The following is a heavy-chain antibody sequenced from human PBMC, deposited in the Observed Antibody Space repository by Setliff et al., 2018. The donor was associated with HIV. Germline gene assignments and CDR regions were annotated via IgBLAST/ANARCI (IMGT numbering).Heavy chain of an antibody. V-gene: IGHV1-2*02. CDR3: VRAPYYSDNSGYYYD. CDR2: INPNSGDT. Sequence: ASVKVSCKASGYTFTGYYMHWVRQAPGQGPEWMGWINPNSGDTYYAQKFQGSVTMTRDTSINTVYMELTRLRSDDTAVYYCVRAPYYSDNSGYYYDWGQGTLVTVSS. CDR1: GYTFTGYY. J-gene: IGHJ4*02. D-gene: IGHD3-22*01.